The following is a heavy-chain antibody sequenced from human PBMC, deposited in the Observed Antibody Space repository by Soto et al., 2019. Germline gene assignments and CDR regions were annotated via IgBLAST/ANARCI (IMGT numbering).Heavy chain of an antibody. CDR1: GFTFSSYW. CDR2: IKQDGSEK. Sequence: VGSLRLSCAGPGFTFSSYWMSWVRQAPGKWLEWVANIKQDGSEKYYVDSVRGRFTISRDNAKNSLYLQMSGLRAEDTAVFYCARGTLWNGYQFFDYWGQGTLVTVSS. CDR3: ARGTLWNGYQFFDY. V-gene: IGHV3-7*01. J-gene: IGHJ4*02. D-gene: IGHD3-3*01.